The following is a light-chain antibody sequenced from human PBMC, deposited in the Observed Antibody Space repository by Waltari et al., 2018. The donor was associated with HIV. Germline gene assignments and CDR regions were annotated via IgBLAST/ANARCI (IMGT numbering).Light chain of an antibody. CDR3: AAWDDSLNAWV. Sequence: VLTQPPSASGTPGQRVTISCSGSSSNIGSNTVNWYQQLPGTAPKLLIYSNNQRPSGVPDRFSGSKSGTSASLAISGLQSEDEADYYCAAWDDSLNAWVFGGGTKLTVL. V-gene: IGLV1-44*01. CDR1: SSNIGSNT. CDR2: SNN. J-gene: IGLJ3*02.